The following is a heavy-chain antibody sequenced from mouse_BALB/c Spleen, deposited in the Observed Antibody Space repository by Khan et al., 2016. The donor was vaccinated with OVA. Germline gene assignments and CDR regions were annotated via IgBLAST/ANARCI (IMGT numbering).Heavy chain of an antibody. Sequence: VQLVESGGGLVKPGGSLKVSCAASGFTFSNYAMSWVRQTPEKRLEWVASISTGDTTYYPDSVKGRFTISRDNARNILYLQMSSLRSDDTAMYYCARDYWFVYWGQGTLVTVSA. J-gene: IGHJ3*01. V-gene: IGHV5-6-5*01. CDR3: ARDYWFVY. CDR2: ISTGDTT. CDR1: GFTFSNYA.